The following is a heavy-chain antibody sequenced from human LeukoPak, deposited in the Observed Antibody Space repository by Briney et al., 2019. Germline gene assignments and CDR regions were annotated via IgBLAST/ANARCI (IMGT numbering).Heavy chain of an antibody. J-gene: IGHJ4*02. V-gene: IGHV3-30*02. CDR1: GFTFSSYG. CDR3: AKERDTALVTIDY. Sequence: GGSLRLSCAASGFTFSSYGMHWVRQAPGKGLEWVAFIRYDGSNKYYADSVKGRFTISRDNSKNTLYLQMNSLRAEDTAVYYCAKERDTALVTIDYWGQGTLVTVSS. D-gene: IGHD5-18*01. CDR2: IRYDGSNK.